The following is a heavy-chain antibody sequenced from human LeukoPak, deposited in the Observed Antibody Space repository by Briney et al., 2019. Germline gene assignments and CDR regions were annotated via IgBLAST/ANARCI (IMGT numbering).Heavy chain of an antibody. D-gene: IGHD5-12*01. V-gene: IGHV3-23*01. CDR2: MRDSGDST. Sequence: GGSLRLSCAASGFTFSSYGMSWVRQAPGKGLEWVSAMRDSGDSTYYADSVKGRFTISRDNSKNTLYLQMNSLRAEDTAVYYCARARPSMWIDYWGQGTLVTVSS. CDR3: ARARPSMWIDY. CDR1: GFTFSSYG. J-gene: IGHJ4*02.